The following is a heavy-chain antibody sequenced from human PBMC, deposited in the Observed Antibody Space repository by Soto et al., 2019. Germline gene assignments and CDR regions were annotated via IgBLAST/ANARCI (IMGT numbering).Heavy chain of an antibody. V-gene: IGHV5-10-1*01. D-gene: IGHD3-22*01. J-gene: IGHJ4*01. Sequence: GESLKISYKGSGYSFAGYWITWVRQKPGKGLEWMGRIDPSDSQTYYSPSFRGHVAISVTKSITTVFLQWSSLRASDTAMYYFSRQIYDSDTSPYFQYYFDPCGHGT. CDR1: GYSFAGYW. CDR2: IDPSDSQT. CDR3: SRQIYDSDTSPYFQYYFDP.